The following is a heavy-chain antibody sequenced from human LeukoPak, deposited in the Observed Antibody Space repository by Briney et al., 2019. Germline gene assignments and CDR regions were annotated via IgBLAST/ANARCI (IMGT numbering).Heavy chain of an antibody. CDR2: INTNTGNP. CDR1: GYTFTNFA. CDR3: ASGLERRPRGWFDP. V-gene: IGHV7-4-1*02. J-gene: IGHJ5*02. D-gene: IGHD3-10*01. Sequence: VASVKVSCKASGYTFTNFAINWVRQAHGQGLEWTGWINTNTGNPTYAQGFTGRFVFSLDTSVSTAYLEISSLKAEDTAIYYCASGLERRPRGWFDPWGQGTLVTVSS.